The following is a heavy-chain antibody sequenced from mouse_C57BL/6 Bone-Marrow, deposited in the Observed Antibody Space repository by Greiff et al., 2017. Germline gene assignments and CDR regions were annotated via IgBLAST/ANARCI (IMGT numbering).Heavy chain of an antibody. J-gene: IGHJ2*01. D-gene: IGHD1-1*01. Sequence: EVKVEESGGGLVKPGGSLKLSCAASGFTFSSYAMSWVRQTPEKRLEWVATISDGGSYTYYPDNVKGRFTISRDNAKNNLYLQMSHLKSEDTAMYYCARAPITTVVPYFDYWGQGTTLTVSS. CDR2: ISDGGSYT. V-gene: IGHV5-4*03. CDR3: ARAPITTVVPYFDY. CDR1: GFTFSSYA.